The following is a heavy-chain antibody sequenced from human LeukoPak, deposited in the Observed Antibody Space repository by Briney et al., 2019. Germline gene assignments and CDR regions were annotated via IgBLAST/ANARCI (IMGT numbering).Heavy chain of an antibody. D-gene: IGHD2/OR15-2a*01. CDR1: GFSFSSYE. CDR3: TRKGSQWDFLVDY. CDR2: ITSSGRYI. Sequence: GGSLRLSCSASGFSFSSYEMNWVRQAPGKGLEWVSSITSSGRYIYYADSVKGRFTISRDNSENSLYLQMDSLTAEDTAVYYCTRKGSQWDFLVDYWGQGTRVAVSP. J-gene: IGHJ4*02. V-gene: IGHV3-21*01.